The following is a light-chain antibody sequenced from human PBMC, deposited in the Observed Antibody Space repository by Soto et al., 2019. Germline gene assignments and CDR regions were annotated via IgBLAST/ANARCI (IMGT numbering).Light chain of an antibody. V-gene: IGKV3-20*01. Sequence: EIVLTQSPGTLSLSPGDRATLSCRASQSVPGRYLAWYQQIPGQAPRLLIYGASSRATGIPDRISGSGSGTDFTLTIIRLEPEDFTVYYCQQYGGSPKTFGQGTRVEMK. J-gene: IGKJ1*01. CDR1: QSVPGRY. CDR3: QQYGGSPKT. CDR2: GAS.